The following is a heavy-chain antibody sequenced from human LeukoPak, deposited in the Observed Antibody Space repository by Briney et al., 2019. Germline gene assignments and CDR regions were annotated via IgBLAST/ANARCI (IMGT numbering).Heavy chain of an antibody. J-gene: IGHJ3*01. D-gene: IGHD3-10*01. V-gene: IGHV3-53*01. CDR3: ARDSPYYYGSGL. Sequence: PGGSLRLSRAASGFTVSTNYMSWVRQAPGKGLEWVSVIYSGGSTYYADSVKGRFTISRDNSRNTLYLQMNSLRADDTAVYYCARDSPYYYGSGLWGQGTMVTVSS. CDR2: IYSGGST. CDR1: GFTVSTNY.